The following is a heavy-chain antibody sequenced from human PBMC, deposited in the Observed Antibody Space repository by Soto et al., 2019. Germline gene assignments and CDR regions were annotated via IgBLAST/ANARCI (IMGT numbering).Heavy chain of an antibody. CDR2: INHSGST. Sequence: QVQLQQWGAGLLKPSETLSLTCAVYGGSFSGYYWSWIRQPPGKGLEWIGEINHSGSTNYNPSLKSRVTRSVDTSKNQFSLKLSSVTAADTAVYYCARRNGPPTVTTVWAFDIWGQGTMVTVSS. D-gene: IGHD4-17*01. CDR1: GGSFSGYY. V-gene: IGHV4-34*01. CDR3: ARRNGPPTVTTVWAFDI. J-gene: IGHJ3*02.